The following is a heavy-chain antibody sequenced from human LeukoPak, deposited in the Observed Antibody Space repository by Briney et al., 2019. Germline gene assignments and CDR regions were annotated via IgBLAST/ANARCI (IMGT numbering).Heavy chain of an antibody. Sequence: PGRSLRLSCAASGFTFSDYGMHWVRQAPGQGLEWVTIISYDGSSKYYADSVKGRFTISRNNSKNTLYLQMTSLRVEDTAVYYGARGWKLSIDWGQGTLVTVSS. CDR2: ISYDGSSK. J-gene: IGHJ4*02. CDR3: ARGWKLSID. D-gene: IGHD4-23*01. CDR1: GFTFSDYG. V-gene: IGHV3-30*03.